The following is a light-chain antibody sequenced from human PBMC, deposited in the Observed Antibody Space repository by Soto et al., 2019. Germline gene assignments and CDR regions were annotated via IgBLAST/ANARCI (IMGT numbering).Light chain of an antibody. CDR1: QSVTYDQ. CDR3: QQYGDLPPT. J-gene: IGKJ1*01. CDR2: GAS. Sequence: EIVLTQSPDTLSLSPGKRATLSCRASQSVTYDQLAWYRQTPGQAPRLLIYGASSRAAGIPDRFSGSGSGTDFTLTISRLEPEDFVVYHCQQYGDLPPTFGQGTKVDIK. V-gene: IGKV3-20*01.